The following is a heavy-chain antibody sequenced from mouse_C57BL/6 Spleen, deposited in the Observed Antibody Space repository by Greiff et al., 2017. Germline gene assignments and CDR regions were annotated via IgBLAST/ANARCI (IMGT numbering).Heavy chain of an antibody. J-gene: IGHJ4*01. V-gene: IGHV1-50*01. CDR3: ARRGLLRHYAMDY. CDR1: GYTFTSYW. CDR2: IDPSDSYT. Sequence: QVQLQQPGAELVKPGASVKLSCKASGYTFTSYWMQWVKQRPGQGLEWIGEIDPSDSYTNYNQKFKGKATLTVDTSSSTAYMQLSSLTSEDSAVYYCARRGLLRHYAMDYWGQGTSVTVSS. D-gene: IGHD1-2*01.